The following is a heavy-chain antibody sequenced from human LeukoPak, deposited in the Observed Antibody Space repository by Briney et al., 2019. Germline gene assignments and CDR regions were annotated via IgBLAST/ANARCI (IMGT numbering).Heavy chain of an antibody. CDR1: GLTFSRYS. D-gene: IGHD3-10*01. V-gene: IGHV3-21*01. Sequence: GVSLTLFCAPSGLTFSRYSMQWVRQAPGKGLEWVSSISSSSSYIYYADSVKGRFTISRDNAKNSLFLQMNSLRAEDTAVYYCARDYGSGSYFNAYYYYYMDVWGKGTTVTVSS. J-gene: IGHJ6*03. CDR2: ISSSSSYI. CDR3: ARDYGSGSYFNAYYYYYMDV.